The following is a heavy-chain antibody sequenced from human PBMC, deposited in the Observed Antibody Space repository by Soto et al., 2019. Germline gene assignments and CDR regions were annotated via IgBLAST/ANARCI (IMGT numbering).Heavy chain of an antibody. CDR3: AKADYSYSWAPGVY. Sequence: EVQVLESGGGLVQPGGSLRLSCVISRLTFSNYALNWVRQAPGKGLEWVSSVSGSGDTAYYADSVKGRFTISRDNSKNTLNLQMNSMRVQDTVLYYCAKADYSYSWAPGVYWGQGTLVTVSS. V-gene: IGHV3-23*01. CDR2: VSGSGDTA. D-gene: IGHD6-13*01. J-gene: IGHJ4*02. CDR1: RLTFSNYA.